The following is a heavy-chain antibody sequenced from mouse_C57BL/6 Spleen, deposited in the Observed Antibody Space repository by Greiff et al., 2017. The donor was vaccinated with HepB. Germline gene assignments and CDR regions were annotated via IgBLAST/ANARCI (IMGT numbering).Heavy chain of an antibody. D-gene: IGHD2-1*01. V-gene: IGHV5-17*01. CDR1: GFTFSDYG. CDR2: ISSGSSTI. J-gene: IGHJ3*01. Sequence: EVQRVESGGGLVKPGGSLKLSCAASGFTFSDYGMHWVRQAPEKGLEWVAYISSGSSTIYYADTVQGRFTISRDNAKNTVFLQMTSLRSEDTAMYYCARNGNYDWCDYWGQGTLVTVSA. CDR3: ARNGNYDWCDY.